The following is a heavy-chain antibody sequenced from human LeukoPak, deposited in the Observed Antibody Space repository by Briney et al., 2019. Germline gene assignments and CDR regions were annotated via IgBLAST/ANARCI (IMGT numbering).Heavy chain of an antibody. CDR3: ARAGGGPKDYFDC. V-gene: IGHV3-30-3*01. Sequence: PGGSLRLSCAASGFTFSSYAMHWVRQAPGKGLEWVAVISYDGSNKYYADSVKGRFTISRDNSKNTLYLQMNSLRAEDTAVYYCARAGGGPKDYFDCWGQGTLVTVSS. J-gene: IGHJ4*02. D-gene: IGHD2-15*01. CDR1: GFTFSSYA. CDR2: ISYDGSNK.